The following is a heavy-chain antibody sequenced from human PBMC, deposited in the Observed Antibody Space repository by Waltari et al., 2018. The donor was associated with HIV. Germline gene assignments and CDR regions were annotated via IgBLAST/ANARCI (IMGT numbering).Heavy chain of an antibody. D-gene: IGHD2-2*01. CDR1: GYTFTGHH. J-gene: IGHJ5*02. CDR2: INPNSGAT. V-gene: IGHV1-2*02. CDR3: ARPRPYCRTSSCPYFDP. Sequence: QAQLVQSGAAVKTPGPSVKVSCMASGYTFTGHHIHRVRQAPGQGLEWMGWINPNSGATNYAQKFQGRVTMTRDTSISTAYMELNSLRSHDTAVYYCARPRPYCRTSSCPYFDPWGQGTLVTVSS.